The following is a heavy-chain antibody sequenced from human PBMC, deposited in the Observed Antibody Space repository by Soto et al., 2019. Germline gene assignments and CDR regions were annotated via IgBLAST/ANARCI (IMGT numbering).Heavy chain of an antibody. CDR3: ARGYYDFWSGYHALYYYYGMDV. Sequence: GASVKVSCKASGGTFSSYAISWVRQAPVQWLEWMGGIIPIFGTANYAQKFQGRVTITADKSTSTAYMELSSLRSEDTAVYYCARGYYDFWSGYHALYYYYGMDVWGQGTTVTVSS. CDR1: GGTFSSYA. D-gene: IGHD3-3*01. J-gene: IGHJ6*02. V-gene: IGHV1-69*06. CDR2: IIPIFGTA.